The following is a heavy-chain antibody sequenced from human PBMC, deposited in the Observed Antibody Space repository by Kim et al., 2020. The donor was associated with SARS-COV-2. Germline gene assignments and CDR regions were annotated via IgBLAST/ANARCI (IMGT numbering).Heavy chain of an antibody. CDR2: MNPNSGNT. J-gene: IGHJ5*02. D-gene: IGHD3-3*01. V-gene: IGHV1-8*01. CDR1: GYTFTSYD. CDR3: ARGITIFGVRKNWFDP. Sequence: ASVKVSCKASGYTFTSYDINWVRQATGQGLEWMGWMNPNSGNTGYAQKFQGRVTMTRNTSISTAYMELSSLRSEDTAVYYCARGITIFGVRKNWFDPWGQGTLVTVSS.